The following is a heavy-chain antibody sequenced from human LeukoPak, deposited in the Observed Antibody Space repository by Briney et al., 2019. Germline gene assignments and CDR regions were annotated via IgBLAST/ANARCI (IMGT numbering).Heavy chain of an antibody. CDR1: GFTFSSYW. CDR3: ARPLYGDFAKYFQR. V-gene: IGHV3-74*01. J-gene: IGHJ1*01. CDR2: INKDGSST. D-gene: IGHD4-17*01. Sequence: GGSLRLSCAASGFTFSSYWMNWVRQAPGKGLVWVSHINKDGSSTSYADSVKGRFTISRDNAKNTLYLQMSSLRAEDTALYYCARPLYGDFAKYFQRWGQGTLVTVSS.